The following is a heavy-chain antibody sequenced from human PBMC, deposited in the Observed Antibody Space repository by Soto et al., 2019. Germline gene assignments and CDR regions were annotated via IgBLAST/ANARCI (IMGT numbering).Heavy chain of an antibody. CDR1: GGSISSGGYY. V-gene: IGHV4-30-4*01. Sequence: SETLSLTCAVSGGSISSGGYYWSWIRQPPGKGLEWIGYIYYSGSTYYNPSLKSRVTISVDTSKNQFSLKLSSVTAADTAVYYCARAPTWTNNWFDPWGQGTLVTVSS. D-gene: IGHD3-3*01. CDR3: ARAPTWTNNWFDP. CDR2: IYYSGST. J-gene: IGHJ5*02.